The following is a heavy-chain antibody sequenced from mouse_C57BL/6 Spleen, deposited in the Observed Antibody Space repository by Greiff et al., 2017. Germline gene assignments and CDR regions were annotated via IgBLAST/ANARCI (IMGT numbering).Heavy chain of an antibody. Sequence: QVQLQQSGAELVMPGASVKLSCKASGYTFTSYWMHWVKQRPGQGLEWIGEIDPSDSYTNYNQKFKGKSTLTVDKSSSTAYMQLSSLTSEDSAVYYCARKGANWDDWGQGTTHTVSS. D-gene: IGHD4-1*01. CDR1: GYTFTSYW. V-gene: IGHV1-69*01. J-gene: IGHJ2*01. CDR2: IDPSDSYT. CDR3: ARKGANWDD.